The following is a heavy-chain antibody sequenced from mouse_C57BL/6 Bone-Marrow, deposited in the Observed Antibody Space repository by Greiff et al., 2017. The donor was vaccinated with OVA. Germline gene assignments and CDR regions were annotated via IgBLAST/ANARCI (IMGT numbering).Heavy chain of an antibody. D-gene: IGHD1-1*02. V-gene: IGHV5-15*01. J-gene: IGHJ3*01. CDR3: ARELYGGFAY. Sequence: EVQGVESGGGLVQPGGSLKLSCAASGFTFSDYGMAWVRQAPRKGLEWVAFISNLAYSIYYADTVTGIFTISRENAKKTLYLEMSSLRSEDTAMYYSARELYGGFAYWGQGTLVTVSA. CDR1: GFTFSDYG. CDR2: ISNLAYSI.